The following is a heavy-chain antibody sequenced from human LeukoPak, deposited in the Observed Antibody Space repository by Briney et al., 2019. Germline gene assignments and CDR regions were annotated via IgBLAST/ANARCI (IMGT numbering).Heavy chain of an antibody. J-gene: IGHJ4*02. D-gene: IGHD1-26*01. V-gene: IGHV3-21*01. CDR1: GFTVSSNY. CDR2: ISSSSNYI. Sequence: GGSLRLSCAASGFTVSSNYMSWVRQAPGKGLEWVSSISSSSNYIYYADSVKGRFTISRDNAKNSLYLQMNSLRAEDTAVYYCACEWRGGYWGQGTLVTVPS. CDR3: ACEWRGGY.